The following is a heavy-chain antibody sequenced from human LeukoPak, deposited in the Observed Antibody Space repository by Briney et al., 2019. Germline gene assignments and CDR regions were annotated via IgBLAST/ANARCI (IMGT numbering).Heavy chain of an antibody. CDR1: GGRFSSYG. J-gene: IGHJ6*03. D-gene: IGHD2-2*02. CDR3: AKTAYTDYYYYMDV. CDR2: IIAIFGTA. Sequence: SVKVCCNASGGRFSSYGMSWVRQAPGQGLEWIGGIIAIFGTANYAQKVQGRFTITTDESTSTAYMELSSLRSEDTAMYYCAKTAYTDYYYYMDVWGKGTTVTVSS. V-gene: IGHV1-69*05.